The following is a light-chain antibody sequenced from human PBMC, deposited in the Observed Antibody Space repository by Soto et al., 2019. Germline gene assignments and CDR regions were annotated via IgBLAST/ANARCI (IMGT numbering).Light chain of an antibody. CDR3: HQYYRAPWT. CDR2: WAS. CDR1: QNILYSSNNKNY. Sequence: DSVMTQSPDSLTVSLGERATINCTSSQNILYSSNNKNYLAWYQQKPGQPPKLLIYWASTRESGVPDRFSGSGSGTDFTLTISSLQAEDVAVYYCHQYYRAPWTFGQGTKVEI. J-gene: IGKJ1*01. V-gene: IGKV4-1*01.